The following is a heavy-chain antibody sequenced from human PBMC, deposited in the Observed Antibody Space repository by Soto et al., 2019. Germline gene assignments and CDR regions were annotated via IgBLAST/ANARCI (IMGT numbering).Heavy chain of an antibody. Sequence: EVQLVESGGGLVKPGGSLRLSCAASGFTFSSYSMNWVRQAPGKGLEWVSSISSSSSYIYYADSVKGRFTISRDNAKNSLYLQMNSLRAEDTAVYYCVVFPNPPRWFDPWGQGTLVTVSS. D-gene: IGHD2-21*01. J-gene: IGHJ5*02. CDR1: GFTFSSYS. CDR2: ISSSSSYI. V-gene: IGHV3-21*01. CDR3: VVFPNPPRWFDP.